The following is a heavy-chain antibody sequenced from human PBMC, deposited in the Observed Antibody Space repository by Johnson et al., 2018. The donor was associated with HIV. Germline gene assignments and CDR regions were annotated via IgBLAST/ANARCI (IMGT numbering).Heavy chain of an antibody. CDR1: GFTFSSYW. J-gene: IGHJ3*02. CDR3: ARICGGDCCYAAFDI. CDR2: IKQDGSEK. D-gene: IGHD2-21*02. V-gene: IGHV3-7*01. Sequence: VQLVESGGGLVQPGGSLRLSCAASGFTFSSYWMSWVRQAPGTGLEWVANIKQDGSEKYYVDSVKGRFTISRDNAKNSLYLQMNSLGAEDTAGYYFARICGGDCCYAAFDIWGQGTMVTVSS.